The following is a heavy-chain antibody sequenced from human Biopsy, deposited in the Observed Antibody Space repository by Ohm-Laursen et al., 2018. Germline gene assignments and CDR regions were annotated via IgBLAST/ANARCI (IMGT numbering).Heavy chain of an antibody. Sequence: PTQTLTLTRSFSGFSLSSTGMRLSWVRQPPGTALECLGRIDWDDDKFYSPSLETRLSLSKDTTTNQVVLTLTDVDPEDTATYYCARTRAHNFGALEFWGQGILVTVSS. V-gene: IGHV2-70*04. D-gene: IGHD1-1*01. CDR3: ARTRAHNFGALEF. J-gene: IGHJ4*01. CDR1: GFSLSSTGMR. CDR2: IDWDDDK.